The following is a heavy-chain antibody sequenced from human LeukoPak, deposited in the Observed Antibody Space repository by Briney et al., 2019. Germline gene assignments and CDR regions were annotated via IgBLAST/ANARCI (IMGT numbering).Heavy chain of an antibody. V-gene: IGHV1-2*02. J-gene: IGHJ4*02. Sequence: ASVKVSCKASGYTFTGYYMHWVRQAPGQGLEWMGWINPNSGGTNYAQKFQGRVTMTRDTSISTAYMELSRLRSDDTAVYYCASTGAEYYYDSSGYNYWGQGTLVTVSS. D-gene: IGHD3-22*01. CDR3: ASTGAEYYYDSSGYNY. CDR2: INPNSGGT. CDR1: GYTFTGYY.